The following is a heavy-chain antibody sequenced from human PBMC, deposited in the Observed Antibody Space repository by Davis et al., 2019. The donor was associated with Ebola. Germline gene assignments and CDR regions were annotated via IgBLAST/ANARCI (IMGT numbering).Heavy chain of an antibody. D-gene: IGHD3-3*01. V-gene: IGHV1-69*13. CDR1: GGTFSSYA. CDR2: IIPIFGTA. CDR3: ARDPPSEWLYYYYGMDV. J-gene: IGHJ6*02. Sequence: SVKVSCKASGGTFSSYAISWVRQAPGQGLEWMGGIIPIFGTANYAQKFQGRVTITADESTSTVYMELSSLRSDDTAVYYCARDPPSEWLYYYYGMDVWGQGTTVTVSS.